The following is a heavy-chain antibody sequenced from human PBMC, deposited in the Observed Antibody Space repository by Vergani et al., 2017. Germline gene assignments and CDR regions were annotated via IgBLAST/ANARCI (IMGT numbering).Heavy chain of an antibody. CDR2: IYYSGST. V-gene: IGHV4-59*08. CDR1: GGSISSYY. J-gene: IGHJ6*03. Sequence: QVQLQESGPGLVKPSETLSLTCTVSGGSISSYYWSWIRQPPGKGLEWIGYIYYSGSTNYNPSLKSRVTISVDTSKNQFSLKLSSVTAADTAVYYCARASSGWYYYYYYYMDVWGKGTTVTVSS. D-gene: IGHD6-19*01. CDR3: ARASSGWYYYYYYYMDV.